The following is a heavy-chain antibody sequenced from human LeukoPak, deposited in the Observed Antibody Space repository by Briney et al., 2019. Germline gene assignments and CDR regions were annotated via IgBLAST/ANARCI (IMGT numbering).Heavy chain of an antibody. CDR2: ISTNGGHT. D-gene: IGHD2-2*01. CDR1: GFSLSNYA. J-gene: IGHJ4*02. CDR3: VKDLLGYCSSTSCYATGPFDY. V-gene: IGHV3-64D*09. Sequence: GGSLRLSCSASGFSLSNYAMHWVRQAPGKGLEYVSAISTNGGHTYYADSVQGRFTISRDDSKNTLYLQMSSLRAEDTALYYCVKDLLGYCSSTSCYATGPFDYWGQGTLVTVSS.